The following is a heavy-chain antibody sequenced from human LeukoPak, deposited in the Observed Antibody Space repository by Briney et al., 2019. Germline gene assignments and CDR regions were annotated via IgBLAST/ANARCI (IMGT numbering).Heavy chain of an antibody. Sequence: GASVKVSCKASGYTFTGYYMHWVRQAPGQGLEWMGWINPNSGGTNYAQKFQGRVTMTRDTSISTAYMELSRLRSDDTAVYYCAAGRAYDSSGYDAFDIWGQGTMVTVSS. CDR2: INPNSGGT. J-gene: IGHJ3*02. CDR1: GYTFTGYY. D-gene: IGHD3-22*01. CDR3: AAGRAYDSSGYDAFDI. V-gene: IGHV1-2*02.